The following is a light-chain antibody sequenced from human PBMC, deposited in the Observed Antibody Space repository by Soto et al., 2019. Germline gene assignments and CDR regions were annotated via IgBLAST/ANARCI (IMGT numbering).Light chain of an antibody. J-gene: IGKJ2*01. CDR3: QQYNNQYT. V-gene: IGKV1-5*03. Sequence: DIQMTQSPSTLSASVGDRVTITCRASQRVSGWLAWYQQKSGKAPKLLIYEVSKLASGVPSRFSGSESATDFTLTINSLQPDDSATYYCQQYNNQYTFGQGTKVDSK. CDR2: EVS. CDR1: QRVSGW.